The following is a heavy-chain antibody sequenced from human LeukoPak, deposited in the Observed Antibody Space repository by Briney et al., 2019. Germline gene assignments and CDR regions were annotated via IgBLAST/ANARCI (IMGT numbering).Heavy chain of an antibody. J-gene: IGHJ4*02. CDR2: IRYDGSNK. CDR1: GFTFSSYG. Sequence: GRSLRLSCAASGFTFSSYGMHWVRQAPGKGLEWVAFIRYDGSNKYYADSVKGRFTISRDNSKNTLYLQMNSLRAEDTAVYYCAKEVGVLRYFDYWGQGTLVTVSS. CDR3: AKEVGVLRYFDY. D-gene: IGHD1-26*01. V-gene: IGHV3-30*02.